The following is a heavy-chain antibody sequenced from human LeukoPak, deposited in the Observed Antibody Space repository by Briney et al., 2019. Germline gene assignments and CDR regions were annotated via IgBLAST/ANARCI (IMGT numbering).Heavy chain of an antibody. CDR2: IYSGGNT. V-gene: IGHV3-53*01. CDR3: ARTIPYGSGRQHPGKYYFDY. J-gene: IGHJ4*02. D-gene: IGHD3-10*01. CDR1: GFTVSSNC. Sequence: GGSLRLSCAASGFTVSSNCMSWIRQAPGKGLEWVSVIYSGGNTYYADSVKGRFTISRDNSKNTVYFQLDSLRAEDTAVYYCARTIPYGSGRQHPGKYYFDYWGQGTLVTVSS.